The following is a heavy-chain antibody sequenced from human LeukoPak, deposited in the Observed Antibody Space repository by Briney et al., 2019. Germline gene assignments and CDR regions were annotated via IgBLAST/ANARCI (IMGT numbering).Heavy chain of an antibody. CDR3: ARGFGDYYYGMDV. V-gene: IGHV3-30-3*01. CDR1: GFTFSSYA. J-gene: IGHJ6*02. D-gene: IGHD3-3*01. CDR2: ISYDGSNK. Sequence: GGSLRLSCAASGFTFSSYAMHWVRQAPGKGLEWVAVISYDGSNKYYADSVKGRFTISRDNSKNTLYLQMNSLRAEDTAVYYCARGFGDYYYGMDVWGQGTMATVSS.